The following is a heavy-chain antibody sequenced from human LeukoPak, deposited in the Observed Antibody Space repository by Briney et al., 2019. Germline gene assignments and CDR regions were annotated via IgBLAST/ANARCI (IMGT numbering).Heavy chain of an antibody. J-gene: IGHJ4*02. Sequence: GGSLRLSCAASGFTFSTYGMHWVRQAPGKGLEWVAVIEYDGSNIRYTDSVKGRFTISRDNSKKTLYLQMNSLRAEDTAVYYCAKTPRYRAARQSHFDYWGQGTLVTVSS. CDR2: IEYDGSNI. CDR1: GFTFSTYG. D-gene: IGHD6-6*01. V-gene: IGHV3-30*18. CDR3: AKTPRYRAARQSHFDY.